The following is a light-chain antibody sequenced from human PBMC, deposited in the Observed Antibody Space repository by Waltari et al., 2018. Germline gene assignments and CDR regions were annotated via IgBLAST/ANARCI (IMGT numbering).Light chain of an antibody. CDR2: DVS. J-gene: IGLJ3*02. Sequence: QSALTQPRPISGSPGQSVTVSCTGTSSDFGGYDYVPWFQQHPGKAPKLMIYDVSQRPSGVPDRFSGSKSGNTASLTISGLQAEDESDYYCCSYAGSYTWLFGGGTKVTVL. CDR3: CSYAGSYTWL. V-gene: IGLV2-11*01. CDR1: SSDFGGYDY.